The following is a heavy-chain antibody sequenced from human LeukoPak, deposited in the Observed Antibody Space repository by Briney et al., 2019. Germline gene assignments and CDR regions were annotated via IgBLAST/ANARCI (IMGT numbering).Heavy chain of an antibody. Sequence: GGSLRLSCAASGFTFSSSSMNWVRQAPGKGLEWVSFISSSSSYIYFADSVKGRFTISRDNAKSSVYLQMNSLRAEDTAVYYCARVSYYDSSGTLDYWGQGTLVTVSS. D-gene: IGHD3-22*01. J-gene: IGHJ4*02. CDR2: ISSSSSYI. V-gene: IGHV3-21*01. CDR1: GFTFSSSS. CDR3: ARVSYYDSSGTLDY.